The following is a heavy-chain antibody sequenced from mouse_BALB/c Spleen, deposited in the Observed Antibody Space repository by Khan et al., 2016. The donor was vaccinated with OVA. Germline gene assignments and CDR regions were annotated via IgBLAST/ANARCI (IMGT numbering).Heavy chain of an antibody. CDR2: INPSSGYT. Sequence: QVQLKESGAELARPGASVKMSCKASGYTFTSYTMHWVKQRPGQGLEWIGYINPSSGYTNYNQKFKDKATLTADKSSSTAYMQLSSLTSEDSAVYYFAREGAYYRSDGWFAYWGQGTLVTVSA. CDR1: GYTFTSYT. J-gene: IGHJ3*01. V-gene: IGHV1-4*01. D-gene: IGHD2-14*01. CDR3: AREGAYYRSDGWFAY.